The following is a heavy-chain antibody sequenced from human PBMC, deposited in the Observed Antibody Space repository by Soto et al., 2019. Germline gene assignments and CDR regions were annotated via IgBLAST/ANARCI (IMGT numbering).Heavy chain of an antibody. CDR1: GFTFSSYG. V-gene: IGHV3-33*01. CDR3: ARPAYCNSASCYRLDY. CDR2: IWSDGSNK. Sequence: QVQLVESGGGVVQPGRSLRLSCAASGFTFSSYGMNWDRQAPGKGLEWVAVIWSDGSNKDYTDSVKGRFAISRDNSKNTLYLEMNSLRAEDTAVYFCARPAYCNSASCYRLDYWGQGTLVTVSS. D-gene: IGHD2-2*02. J-gene: IGHJ4*02.